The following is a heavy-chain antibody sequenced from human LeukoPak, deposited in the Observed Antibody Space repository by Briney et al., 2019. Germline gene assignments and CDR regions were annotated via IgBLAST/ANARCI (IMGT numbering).Heavy chain of an antibody. J-gene: IGHJ4*02. D-gene: IGHD2-2*02. CDR2: FDPEDGET. CDR1: GYTLTELS. V-gene: IGHV1-24*01. Sequence: ASVKVSCKVSGYTLTELSMHWLRQAPGKGLEWMGGFDPEDGETIYAQKFQGRVTMTEDTSTDTAYMELSSLRSEDTAVYYCATGLLPQLLYDYWGQGTLVTVSS. CDR3: ATGLLPQLLYDY.